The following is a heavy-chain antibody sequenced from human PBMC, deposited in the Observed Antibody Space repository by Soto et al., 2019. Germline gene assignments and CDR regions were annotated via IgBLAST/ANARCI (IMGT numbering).Heavy chain of an antibody. J-gene: IGHJ4*02. CDR3: ARDRGLATDGYNLLDY. D-gene: IGHD5-12*01. CDR1: GGTFSSYA. CDR2: IIPIFGTA. Sequence: QVQLVQSGAEVKKPGSSVKVSCKASGGTFSSYAISWVRQAPGQGLEWMGGIIPIFGTANYAQKFQGRVTITADEATSTDYMELSSLRSEDTAVYYCARDRGLATDGYNLLDYWGQGTLVTVSS. V-gene: IGHV1-69*12.